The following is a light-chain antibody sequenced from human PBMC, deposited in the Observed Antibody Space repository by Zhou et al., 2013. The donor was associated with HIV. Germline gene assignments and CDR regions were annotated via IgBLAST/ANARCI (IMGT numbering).Light chain of an antibody. CDR3: QQYANSPQT. V-gene: IGKV3-20*01. J-gene: IGKJ2*01. Sequence: EIVLTQSPGTLSLSPGERATLSCRASQSVSGSYLTWYQQKPGQAPRLLVYGASTRATGIPDRFTGSGSGTDFTLTFTTLGPEDFAVYYCQQYANSPQTFGQGTKVEIK. CDR2: GAS. CDR1: QSVSGSY.